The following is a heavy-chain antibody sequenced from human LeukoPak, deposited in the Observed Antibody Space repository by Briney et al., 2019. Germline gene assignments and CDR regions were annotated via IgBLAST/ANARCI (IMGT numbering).Heavy chain of an antibody. D-gene: IGHD1-26*01. CDR2: IYSSGST. J-gene: IGHJ4*02. CDR3: ARREPSGRYYIN. Sequence: GGSLRLSCAASGFTVSSNYMSWVRQAPGKGLEWVSVIYSSGSTYYADSVKGRFTISRDNSKNTLYLQMNSLRAEDTAVYYCARREPSGRYYINWGQGTLVTVCS. V-gene: IGHV3-53*01. CDR1: GFTVSSNY.